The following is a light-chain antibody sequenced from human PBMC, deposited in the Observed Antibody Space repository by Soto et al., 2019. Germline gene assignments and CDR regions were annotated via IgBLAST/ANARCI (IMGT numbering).Light chain of an antibody. J-gene: IGKJ4*01. Sequence: EIVLTQSPGTLSLSPGERATLSCRASQSVSSSYLACDQQKPGQAPRLLSYGPSSRATGIPDRFSGSGCGTDFTLTISRLEPEDLAVYYCQQYGSSPTFGGGTKVEIK. CDR3: QQYGSSPT. CDR1: QSVSSSY. CDR2: GPS. V-gene: IGKV3-20*01.